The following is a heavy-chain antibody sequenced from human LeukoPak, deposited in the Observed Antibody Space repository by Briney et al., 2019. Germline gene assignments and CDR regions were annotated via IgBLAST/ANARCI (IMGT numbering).Heavy chain of an antibody. CDR1: GFTFSGSA. D-gene: IGHD3-22*01. V-gene: IGHV3-73*01. CDR2: IRSKANSYAT. CDR3: TRPSYDSSVSGVVY. J-gene: IGHJ4*02. Sequence: GGSLRLSCATSGFTFSGSAIHWVRQASGKGLEWVGRIRSKANSYATTDVASVKGRFTISRDDSKNTAYLEMSSLKTEDTAVYYCTRPSYDSSVSGVVYWGQGTLVTVFS.